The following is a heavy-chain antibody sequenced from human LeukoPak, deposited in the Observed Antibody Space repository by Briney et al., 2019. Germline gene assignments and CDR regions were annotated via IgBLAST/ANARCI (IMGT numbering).Heavy chain of an antibody. CDR3: AREEWELLRYYYYMDV. CDR2: IKQDGSKK. V-gene: IGHV3-7*01. D-gene: IGHD1-26*01. Sequence: GGSLRLSCAASGFTFSSYWMSWVRQAPGKGLEWVANIKQDGSKKYYVDSVKGRFTISRDNAKNSLYLQMNSLRAEDTAVYYCAREEWELLRYYYYMDVWGKGTTVTVSS. CDR1: GFTFSSYW. J-gene: IGHJ6*03.